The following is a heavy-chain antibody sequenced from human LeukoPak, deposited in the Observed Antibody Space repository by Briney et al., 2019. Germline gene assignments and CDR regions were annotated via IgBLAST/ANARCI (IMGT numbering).Heavy chain of an antibody. D-gene: IGHD5-12*01. Sequence: SETLSLTCTVSAGSISSYYWSWLRQPPGKGREWIGYIYYSGSTNYNPSLKSRVTISVDTSKNQFSLKLSSVTAADTAVYYCARGGYGYYYYYYMDVWGKGTTVTISS. CDR2: IYYSGST. V-gene: IGHV4-59*01. CDR1: AGSISSYY. J-gene: IGHJ6*03. CDR3: ARGGYGYYYYYYMDV.